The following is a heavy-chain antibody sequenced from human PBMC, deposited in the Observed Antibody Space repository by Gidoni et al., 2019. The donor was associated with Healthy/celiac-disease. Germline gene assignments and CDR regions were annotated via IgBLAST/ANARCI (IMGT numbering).Heavy chain of an antibody. D-gene: IGHD3-3*01. CDR2: ISSSSSTI. Sequence: EVQLVESGGGLVQPGGSLRLSCAASGFTFSSYSMNWVRQAPGKGLEWVSYISSSSSTIYYADSVKGRFTISRDNAKNSLYLQMNSLRDEDTAVYYCARLRYYDFWSGYYTEKSYYGMDVWGQGTTVTVSS. J-gene: IGHJ6*02. CDR3: ARLRYYDFWSGYYTEKSYYGMDV. V-gene: IGHV3-48*02. CDR1: GFTFSSYS.